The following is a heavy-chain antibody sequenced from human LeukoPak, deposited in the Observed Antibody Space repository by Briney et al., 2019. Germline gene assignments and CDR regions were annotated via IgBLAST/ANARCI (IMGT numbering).Heavy chain of an antibody. V-gene: IGHV1-18*01. J-gene: IGHJ4*02. Sequence: ASVKVSCKXSGYTFTNYNIAWVRRAPGQGLEWVGWISPYSGNTKYAQKFQGRVTMTTDTSTSTAYMELRSLTFDDTAIYYCARDGYFDYWGQGTLVTVSS. CDR1: GYTFTNYN. CDR2: ISPYSGNT. CDR3: ARDGYFDY.